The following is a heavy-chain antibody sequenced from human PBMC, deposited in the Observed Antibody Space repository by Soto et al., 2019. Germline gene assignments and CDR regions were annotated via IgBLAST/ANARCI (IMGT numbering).Heavy chain of an antibody. J-gene: IGHJ4*02. CDR2: ISNSSSTI. D-gene: IGHD1-26*01. CDR1: GFTFSSYS. Sequence: GGSLRLSCAASGFTFSSYSMNWVRQAPGKGLEWVSYISNSSSTISYADSVKGRFTISRDDAKHSLYLHMNSLTAEDTAVYYCVRDSQWAFDYWGQGTLVTVSS. CDR3: VRDSQWAFDY. V-gene: IGHV3-48*01.